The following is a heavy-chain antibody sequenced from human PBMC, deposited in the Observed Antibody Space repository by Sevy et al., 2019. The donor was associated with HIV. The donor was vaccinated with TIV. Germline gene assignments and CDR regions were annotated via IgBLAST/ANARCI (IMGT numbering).Heavy chain of an antibody. Sequence: SETLSLTCTVSGASISTYYWSWIRQPPGKGLEWIGDIYYSGITNYNPSLKSRVTISVDTSKNPFSLKLSSVSAADTAVYYCARGQYSYGYWRAFDYWGQGTLVNVSS. D-gene: IGHD5-18*01. CDR2: IYYSGIT. CDR1: GASISTYY. J-gene: IGHJ4*02. V-gene: IGHV4-59*01. CDR3: ARGQYSYGYWRAFDY.